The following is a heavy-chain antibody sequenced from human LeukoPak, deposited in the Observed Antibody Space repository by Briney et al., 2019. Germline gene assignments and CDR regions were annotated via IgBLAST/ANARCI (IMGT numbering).Heavy chain of an antibody. V-gene: IGHV4-59*01. J-gene: IGHJ4*02. D-gene: IGHD3-22*01. Sequence: SETLSLTCTVSGGSISSYYWSWIRQPPGKGLEWIGYIYYSGSTNYNPSLKGRVTISVDTSKNQFSLKLSSVTAADTAVYYCARGASISTYYYDSSGYAQVWGQGTLVTVSS. CDR1: GGSISSYY. CDR3: ARGASISTYYYDSSGYAQV. CDR2: IYYSGST.